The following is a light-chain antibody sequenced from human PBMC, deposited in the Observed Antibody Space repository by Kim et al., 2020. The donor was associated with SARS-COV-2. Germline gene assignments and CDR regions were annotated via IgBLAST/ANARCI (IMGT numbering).Light chain of an antibody. J-gene: IGLJ2*01. Sequence: LTSSCAVLTSAIGGHNYASWYQQAPRRAPKLIIDDVTTRLSGSPTRFSGSVSGNTASLTLSGLQPQDESDYYCTSYTHGNSPVVVFGGGTQLTVL. CDR2: DVT. CDR1: TSAIGGHNY. CDR3: TSYTHGNSPVVV. V-gene: IGLV2-14*03.